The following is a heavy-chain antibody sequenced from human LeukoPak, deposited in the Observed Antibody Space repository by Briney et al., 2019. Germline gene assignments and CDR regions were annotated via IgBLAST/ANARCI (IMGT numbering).Heavy chain of an antibody. CDR1: GYTFTSYD. D-gene: IGHD3-22*01. J-gene: IGHJ4*02. Sequence: ASMKVSCKASGYTFTSYDINWVRQATGQGLEWMGWMNPNSGNTGYAQKFQGRVTMTRNTSISTAYMELSSLRSEDTAVYYCALYYYDSSGYYPFYYWGQGTLVTVSS. V-gene: IGHV1-8*01. CDR3: ALYYYDSSGYYPFYY. CDR2: MNPNSGNT.